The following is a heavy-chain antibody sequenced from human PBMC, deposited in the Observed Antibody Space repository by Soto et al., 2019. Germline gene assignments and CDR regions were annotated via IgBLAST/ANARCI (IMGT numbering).Heavy chain of an antibody. CDR2: ISWNSGSI. J-gene: IGHJ4*02. Sequence: PGGSLRLSCAASGFTFDDYAMHWVRQAPGKGLEWVSGISWNSGSIGYADSVKGRFTISRDNAKNSLYLQMNSLRAEDTALYYCANSIWSYASIAVALDYWGQGTLVTVSS. D-gene: IGHD6-19*01. V-gene: IGHV3-9*01. CDR1: GFTFDDYA. CDR3: ANSIWSYASIAVALDY.